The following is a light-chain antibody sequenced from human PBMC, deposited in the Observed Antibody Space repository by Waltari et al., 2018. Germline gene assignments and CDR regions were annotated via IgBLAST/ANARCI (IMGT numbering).Light chain of an antibody. CDR1: QSIDIY. J-gene: IGKJ3*01. CDR3: QQSSNNPFT. V-gene: IGKV1-39*01. CDR2: GAS. Sequence: DIQMTQSPSSLSASVGDTVTITCRASQSIDIYLSWYQQKPGKAPKILIYGASILQGRVTSRFSGSGSGTDFTLTISSLQPEDVATYYCQQSSNNPFTFGPGTKVDVK.